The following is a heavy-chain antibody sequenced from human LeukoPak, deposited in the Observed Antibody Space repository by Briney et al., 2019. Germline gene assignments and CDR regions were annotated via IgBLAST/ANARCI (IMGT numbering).Heavy chain of an antibody. CDR3: APDVDTAMASFDY. CDR2: ISGSGGST. D-gene: IGHD5-18*01. V-gene: IGHV3-23*01. J-gene: IGHJ4*02. Sequence: GGSLRLSCAASGFTFTSYSMSWVRQAPGKGLEWVSAISGSGGSTYYADSVKGRFTISRDNSKNTLYLQMNSLRAEDTAVYYCAPDVDTAMASFDYWGQGTLVTVSS. CDR1: GFTFTSYS.